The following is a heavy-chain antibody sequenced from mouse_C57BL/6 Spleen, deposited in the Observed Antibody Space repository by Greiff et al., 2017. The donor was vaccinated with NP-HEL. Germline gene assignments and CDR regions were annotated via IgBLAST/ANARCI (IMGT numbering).Heavy chain of an antibody. J-gene: IGHJ3*01. D-gene: IGHD2-4*01. Sequence: EVQLVESGGGLVKPGGSLKLSCAASGFTFSSYAMSWVRQTPEKRLERVATISDGGSYTYYPDNVKGRFTISRDNAKNNLYLQMSHLKSEDTAMYYCAREGGLRGSWFAYWGQGTLVTVSA. V-gene: IGHV5-4*01. CDR3: AREGGLRGSWFAY. CDR2: ISDGGSYT. CDR1: GFTFSSYA.